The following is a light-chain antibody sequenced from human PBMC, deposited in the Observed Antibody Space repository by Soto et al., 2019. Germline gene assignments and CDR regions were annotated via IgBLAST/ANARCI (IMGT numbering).Light chain of an antibody. V-gene: IGLV1-40*01. CDR1: SSNIGAGFD. Sequence: QLVLTQPPSVSGAPGQRVTISCTGNSSNIGAGFDVHWYQQLPGSAPRLLIYANTNRPSGVPDRFSASKSGTSASLAITGLQAEDEADYYCQSYDNTLRIFGGGTKLTVL. CDR3: QSYDNTLRI. CDR2: ANT. J-gene: IGLJ2*01.